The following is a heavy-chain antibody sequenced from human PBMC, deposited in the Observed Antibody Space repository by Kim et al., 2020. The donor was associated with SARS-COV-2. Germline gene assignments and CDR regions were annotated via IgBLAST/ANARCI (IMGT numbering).Heavy chain of an antibody. CDR3: ARDPVGGWYPYYFDY. Sequence: DSVKGRFTISRDNAKNSLYLQMNSLRDEDTAVYYCARDPVGGWYPYYFDYWGQGTLVTVSS. D-gene: IGHD6-19*01. J-gene: IGHJ4*02. V-gene: IGHV3-48*02.